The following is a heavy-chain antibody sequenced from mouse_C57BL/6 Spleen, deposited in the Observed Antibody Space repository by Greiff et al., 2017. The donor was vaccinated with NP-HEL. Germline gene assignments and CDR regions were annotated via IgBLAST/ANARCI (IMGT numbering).Heavy chain of an antibody. CDR3: TKGGGLGLYFDY. V-gene: IGHV1-5*01. CDR2: IYPGNSDT. CDR1: GYTFTSYW. J-gene: IGHJ2*01. D-gene: IGHD3-1*01. Sequence: EVQLQQSGTVLARPGASVKMSCKTSGYTFTSYWMHWVKQRPGQGLEWIGAIYPGNSDTSYNQKFKGKAKLTAVTSASTAYMELSSLTNEDSAVYYCTKGGGLGLYFDYWGQGTTLTVSS.